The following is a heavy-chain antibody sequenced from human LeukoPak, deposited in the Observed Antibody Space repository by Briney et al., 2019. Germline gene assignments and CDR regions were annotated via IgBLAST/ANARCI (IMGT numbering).Heavy chain of an antibody. CDR3: ARDSGYSAFDY. CDR1: GFAFSSSW. V-gene: IGHV3-7*05. Sequence: PGGSLRLSCVASGFAFSSSWMAWVRQAPGKGLEWVANMNLDGSTKNYVDSVRGRFTISRDNAKNSLYLQMNSLRVDDTAVYYCARDSGYSAFDYWGQGTPVTVPS. D-gene: IGHD5-12*01. CDR2: MNLDGSTK. J-gene: IGHJ4*02.